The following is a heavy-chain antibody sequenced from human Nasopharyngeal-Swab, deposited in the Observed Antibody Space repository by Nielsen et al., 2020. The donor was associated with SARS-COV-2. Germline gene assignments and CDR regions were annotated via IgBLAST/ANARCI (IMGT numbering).Heavy chain of an antibody. V-gene: IGHV4-59*01. Sequence: RQAPGKGLEWIGYIYYSGSINYNPSLKSRVTISVDTSKNQFSLKLSSVTAADTAVYYCARDQRSGWFDAFDIWGQGTMVTVSS. CDR2: IYYSGSI. J-gene: IGHJ3*02. D-gene: IGHD6-19*01. CDR3: ARDQRSGWFDAFDI.